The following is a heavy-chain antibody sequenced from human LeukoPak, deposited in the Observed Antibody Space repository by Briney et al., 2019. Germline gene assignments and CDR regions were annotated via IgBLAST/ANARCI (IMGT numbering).Heavy chain of an antibody. J-gene: IGHJ4*02. CDR1: GGSISSGDYY. CDR2: IYYSGST. D-gene: IGHD4-17*01. V-gene: IGHV4-30-4*01. CDR3: ARVFRDYGDLRGYFDY. Sequence: SETLSLTCTVSGGSISSGDYYWSWIRQPPGKGLEWIGYIYYSGSTYYNPSLKSRVTISVDTSKNQFSLKPSSVTAADTAVYYCARVFRDYGDLRGYFDYWGQGTLVTVSS.